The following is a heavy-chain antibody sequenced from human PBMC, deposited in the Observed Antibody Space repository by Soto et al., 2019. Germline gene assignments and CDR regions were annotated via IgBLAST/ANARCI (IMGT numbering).Heavy chain of an antibody. CDR1: GYTFTAYY. CDR3: ARGDFDSSANYYAGWFDP. CDR2: INPNSGGT. D-gene: IGHD3-22*01. Sequence: QVQLVQSGAEVKKPGASVKVSCKASGYTFTAYYMHWLRQAPGQGLEWMGWINPNSGGTKYAQKFQGRVPMTNDTSSSTAYMELSRLGSDDTAVYYCARGDFDSSANYYAGWFDPWGQGTLVTVSS. J-gene: IGHJ5*02. V-gene: IGHV1-2*02.